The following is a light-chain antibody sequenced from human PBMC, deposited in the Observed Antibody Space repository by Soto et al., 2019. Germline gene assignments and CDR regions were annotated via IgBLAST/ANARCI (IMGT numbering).Light chain of an antibody. V-gene: IGLV2-23*01. CDR2: EGS. Sequence: QSALTQPASVSGSPGQSITISCTGTSSDVGSYNLVSWYQQHPGKAPKLMIYEGSKRPSGVSNRFSGSKSGNTASLTISGVHDADEAGYYCCAYAGSKVFGGGTKLTVL. J-gene: IGLJ3*02. CDR3: CAYAGSKV. CDR1: SSDVGSYNL.